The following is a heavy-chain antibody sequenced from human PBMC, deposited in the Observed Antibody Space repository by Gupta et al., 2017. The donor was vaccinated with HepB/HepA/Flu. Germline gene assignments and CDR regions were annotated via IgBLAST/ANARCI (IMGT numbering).Heavy chain of an antibody. CDR3: ARDLGYSSSWHVDYYYYGMDV. CDR1: GFTFSSYA. CDR2: ISYDGSNK. V-gene: IGHV3-30-3*01. D-gene: IGHD6-13*01. Sequence: QVQLVESGGGVVQPGRSLRLSCAASGFTFSSYALHWVRQAPGKGLEWVAVISYDGSNKYYADSVKGRFTISRENSKNTLYLQMNSLRAEDTAVYYCARDLGYSSSWHVDYYYYGMDVWGQGTTVTGAS. J-gene: IGHJ6*02.